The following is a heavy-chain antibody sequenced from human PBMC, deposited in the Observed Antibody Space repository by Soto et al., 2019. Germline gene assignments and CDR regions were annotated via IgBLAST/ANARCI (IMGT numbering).Heavy chain of an antibody. J-gene: IGHJ6*02. CDR3: ARAAVTHERYHYGMDV. Sequence: SETLSLTCTVSGGSITSGGHYWGWIRQYPGKGLEWIGCIYYSGNTNYNPSLKSRVTISVNTSKNQFSLRLTSVTAADTAVYYCARAAVTHERYHYGMDVWGQGTTVTVSS. CDR1: GGSITSGGHY. V-gene: IGHV4-61*08. CDR2: IYYSGNT. D-gene: IGHD4-17*01.